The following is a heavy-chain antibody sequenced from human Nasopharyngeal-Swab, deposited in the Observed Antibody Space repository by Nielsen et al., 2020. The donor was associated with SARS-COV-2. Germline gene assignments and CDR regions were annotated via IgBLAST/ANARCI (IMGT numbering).Heavy chain of an antibody. Sequence: GGSLRLSCAASGFTFSSYAMSWVRQAPGKGLEWVSAISGSGGSTYYADSVKGRFTISRDNSKNTLYLQMNSLRAEDTAVYYCVKDGGNSPYYYYGMDVWGQGTTVTVSS. J-gene: IGHJ6*02. CDR3: VKDGGNSPYYYYGMDV. CDR2: ISGSGGST. V-gene: IGHV3-23*01. CDR1: GFTFSSYA. D-gene: IGHD4-23*01.